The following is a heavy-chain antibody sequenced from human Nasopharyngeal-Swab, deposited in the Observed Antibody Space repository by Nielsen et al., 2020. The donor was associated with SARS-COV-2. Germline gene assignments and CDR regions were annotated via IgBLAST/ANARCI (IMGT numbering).Heavy chain of an antibody. CDR3: ARHQRRTGTTYFDF. CDR2: VSVHSGNT. V-gene: IGHV1-18*01. J-gene: IGHJ4*02. Sequence: ASVKVSCKASDYTLTTYGISWVRQAPGQGLEWMGWVSVHSGNTNYAQMVQGRVTMTTDTSTSTAYMELRSLRSDDSAVYYCARHQRRTGTTYFDFWGQGTPVTVSS. D-gene: IGHD1-7*01. CDR1: DYTLTTYG.